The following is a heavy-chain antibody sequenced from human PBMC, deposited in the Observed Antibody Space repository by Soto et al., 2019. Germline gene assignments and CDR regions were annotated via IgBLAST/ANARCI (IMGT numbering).Heavy chain of an antibody. J-gene: IGHJ4*02. CDR3: TRSFTGHSDY. CDR2: IYYSGST. V-gene: IGHV4-31*03. CDR1: GGSMRSGGYY. Sequence: QVQLQESGPGLLKPSQTLSLICTVSGGSMRSGGYYWSWIRQHPGKGLEWIGYIYYSGSTYYNPALTSRVYISINTSKNQFSLKLDSVTAADTAVYYCTRSFTGHSDYWGQGTLVTVSS.